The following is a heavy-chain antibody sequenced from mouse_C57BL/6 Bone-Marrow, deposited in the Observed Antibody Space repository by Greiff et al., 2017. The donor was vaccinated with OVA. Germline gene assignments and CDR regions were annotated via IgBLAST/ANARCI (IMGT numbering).Heavy chain of an antibody. CDR3: AREGGYYYGSSYVEGFAY. J-gene: IGHJ3*01. D-gene: IGHD1-1*01. CDR1: GYTFTDYY. CDR2: IFPGSGST. Sequence: QVQLQQSGPELVKPGASVKISCKASGYTFTDYYINWVKQRPGQGLEWIGWIFPGSGSTYYNEKFKGKAKLTVDKSSSTAYMLLSSLTSEDSAVYFCAREGGYYYGSSYVEGFAYWGQGTLVTVSA. V-gene: IGHV1-75*01.